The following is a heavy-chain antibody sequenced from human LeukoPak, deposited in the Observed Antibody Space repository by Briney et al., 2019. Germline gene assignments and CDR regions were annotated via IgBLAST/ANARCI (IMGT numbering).Heavy chain of an antibody. CDR3: ARETYCAAGCYSGFDF. CDR1: GYSISSGYY. V-gene: IGHV4-38-2*02. CDR2: IYHGGRT. Sequence: SESLSLTCTVSGYSISSGYYWGCSRQPPGRGVEWIGSIYHGGRTYYNPSLKSRVTISIDTSKNPFSLKLSSVTAADTAVYYCARETYCAAGCYSGFDFWVQGTLVTVSS. D-gene: IGHD2-21*02. J-gene: IGHJ4*02.